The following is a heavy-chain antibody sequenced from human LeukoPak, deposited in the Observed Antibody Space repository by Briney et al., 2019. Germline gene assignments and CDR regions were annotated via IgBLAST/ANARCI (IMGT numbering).Heavy chain of an antibody. CDR2: VFHSGSS. V-gene: IGHV4-39*01. D-gene: IGHD1-26*01. CDR3: ASHRRIAGVTCDYFDY. J-gene: IGHJ4*02. CDR1: GYSISSPSYY. Sequence: PSETLSLTCSVSGYSISSPSYYWGWIRQSPGKGLEWIGSVFHSGSSYCNPSLKSRVTISADTSKNQFSLMLSSVTAADTALYYCASHRRIAGVTCDYFDYWGQGILVPVSS.